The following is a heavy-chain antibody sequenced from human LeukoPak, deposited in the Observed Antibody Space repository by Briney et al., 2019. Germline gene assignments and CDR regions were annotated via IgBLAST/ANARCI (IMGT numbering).Heavy chain of an antibody. V-gene: IGHV3-23*01. J-gene: IGHJ4*02. Sequence: GGSLRLSCAPSGFTFNNYAMSWVRQAPGRGLQWVSVISGSGGRINYADSVRGRFTISRDNSKNTLYLQMNSLRAEDTAIYYCAKVYYSSSYYDFDHWGQGTLVTVSS. D-gene: IGHD6-13*01. CDR1: GFTFNNYA. CDR3: AKVYYSSSYYDFDH. CDR2: ISGSGGRI.